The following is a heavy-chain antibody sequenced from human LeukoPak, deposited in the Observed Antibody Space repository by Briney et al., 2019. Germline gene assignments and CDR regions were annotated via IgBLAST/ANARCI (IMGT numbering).Heavy chain of an antibody. Sequence: TSETLSLTCSVSDASIKTYYWTWIRQPPGKGLEYIGSIYSRGSPKYNPSLKSRVTSSVDTSKNQFSLSLRSVTAADTAVYYCARVREGNHLHQFYLDSWGQGIRVTVSS. CDR3: ARVREGNHLHQFYLDS. CDR1: DASIKTYY. D-gene: IGHD1-14*01. J-gene: IGHJ4*02. CDR2: IYSRGSP. V-gene: IGHV4-59*13.